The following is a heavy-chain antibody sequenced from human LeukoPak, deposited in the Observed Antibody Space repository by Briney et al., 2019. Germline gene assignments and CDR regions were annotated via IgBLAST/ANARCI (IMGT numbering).Heavy chain of an antibody. CDR2: INHSGST. CDR3: ARGRPLYSSSSRRGRFDY. J-gene: IGHJ4*02. D-gene: IGHD6-6*01. V-gene: IGHV4-39*07. CDR1: GGSISSSSYY. Sequence: PSETLSLTCTVSGGSISSSSYYWGWIRQPPGKGLEWIGEINHSGSTNYNPSLKSRVTISVDTSKNQFSLKLSSVTAADTAVYYCARGRPLYSSSSRRGRFDYWGQGTLVTVSS.